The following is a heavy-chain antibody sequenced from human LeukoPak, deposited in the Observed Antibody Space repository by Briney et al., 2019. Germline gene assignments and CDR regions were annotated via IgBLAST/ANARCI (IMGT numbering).Heavy chain of an antibody. V-gene: IGHV3-30*02. CDR2: IRYDGTDK. D-gene: IGHD5-18*01. Sequence: GGSLRLSCAASGFTFSSYSMNWVRQAPGKGLEWVAFIRYDGTDKYYADSVKGRFTISRDNSENTVSLQLNSLRVEDTAVYYCGKGLAYTYPYSGNMDVWGKGTTVTISS. CDR3: GKGLAYTYPYSGNMDV. CDR1: GFTFSSYS. J-gene: IGHJ6*03.